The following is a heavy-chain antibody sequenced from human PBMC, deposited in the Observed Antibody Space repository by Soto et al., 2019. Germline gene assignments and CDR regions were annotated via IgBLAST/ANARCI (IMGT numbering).Heavy chain of an antibody. CDR1: GDSMDGFY. CDR2: VDYTGNT. CDR3: ARDATLRH. D-gene: IGHD2-15*01. Sequence: PSETLSLTCTVSGDSMDGFYWNWIRQPPGKGLEWIGYVDYTGNTNYNPSLRTRVSISIDTSKNKFSLQLRPVIAADTAIYYCARDATLRHWGHGTLVTVSS. J-gene: IGHJ4*01. V-gene: IGHV4-59*01.